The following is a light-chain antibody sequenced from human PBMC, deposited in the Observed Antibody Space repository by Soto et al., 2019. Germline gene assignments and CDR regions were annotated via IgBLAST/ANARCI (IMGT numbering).Light chain of an antibody. Sequence: EIVMTQSPATLSVSPGERATLSCRASQSITSNLAWYQQKPGQAPRLLIFAASARATGVPARFSASGSGTEFTLTIRSLQSDDYEVYYCHLYNIRPYTFGQGTKLE. CDR1: QSITSN. CDR2: AAS. J-gene: IGKJ2*01. V-gene: IGKV3-15*01. CDR3: HLYNIRPYT.